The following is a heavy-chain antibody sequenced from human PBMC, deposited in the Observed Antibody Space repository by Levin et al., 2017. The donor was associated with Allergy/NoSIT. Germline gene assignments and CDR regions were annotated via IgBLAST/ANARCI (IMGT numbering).Heavy chain of an antibody. V-gene: IGHV3-30*04. J-gene: IGHJ6*02. CDR1: GFIFKSYA. D-gene: IGHD6-19*01. CDR2: ISADETKK. CDR3: ARSSRLRTGWKQYHYDLDV. Sequence: PGGSLRLSCAASGFIFKSYAMHWVRQAPGGGLEWVAVISADETKKHYVDSLKGRFTISRDNSKNTLHLQMNSLRPDDTAVYYCARSSRLRTGWKQYHYDLDVWGQGTTVSVSS.